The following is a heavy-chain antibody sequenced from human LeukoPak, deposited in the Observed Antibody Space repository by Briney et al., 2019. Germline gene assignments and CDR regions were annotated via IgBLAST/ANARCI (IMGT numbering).Heavy chain of an antibody. J-gene: IGHJ4*02. Sequence: GGSLRLSCVASGFTFSTYAMSWVRQAPGQGLEWVSGIGGSGDGTYYADSVKGRFSISRDNSKNTLYLQMNSLRAEDTALYYCAKERSSGWPFDYWGQGTLVTVSS. CDR3: AKERSSGWPFDY. CDR2: IGGSGDGT. CDR1: GFTFSTYA. V-gene: IGHV3-23*01. D-gene: IGHD6-19*01.